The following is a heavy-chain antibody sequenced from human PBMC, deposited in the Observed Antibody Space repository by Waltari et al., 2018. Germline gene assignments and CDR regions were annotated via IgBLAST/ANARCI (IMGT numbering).Heavy chain of an antibody. CDR2: VYGRDGAS. CDR3: AKLRNYGTTWAGAFDC. CDR1: GFTFPTYA. V-gene: IGHV3-23*01. D-gene: IGHD3-10*01. J-gene: IGHJ4*02. Sequence: EEQLLQAGGGLVQPGGSLRLSCAASGFTFPTYAMSWVRQAPGKGLEGVSAVYGRDGASYDADSVKGRFTISSDNSRNTLYLQMNSLRAEDTAVYYCAKLRNYGTTWAGAFDCWGQGTLVTVSS.